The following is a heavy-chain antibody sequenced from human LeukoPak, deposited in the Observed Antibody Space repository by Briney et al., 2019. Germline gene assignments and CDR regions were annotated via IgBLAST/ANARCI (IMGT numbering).Heavy chain of an antibody. CDR3: AKNGRGYSSDYFDY. D-gene: IGHD5-18*01. Sequence: PGGSLRLSCAASGFTFSDYYMSWIRQAPGKGLEWVSAISGSGGSTYYADSVKGRFTISRDNSKNTLYLQMNTLRPEDTAVYSCAKNGRGYSSDYFDYWGQGTLVTVSS. CDR2: ISGSGGST. CDR1: GFTFSDYY. J-gene: IGHJ4*02. V-gene: IGHV3-23*01.